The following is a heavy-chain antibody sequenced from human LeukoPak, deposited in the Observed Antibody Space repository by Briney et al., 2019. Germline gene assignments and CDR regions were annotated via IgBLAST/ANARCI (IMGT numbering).Heavy chain of an antibody. V-gene: IGHV4-59*01. D-gene: IGHD3-10*01. Sequence: SETLSLTCAVYGGSFSSYYWSWIRQPPGKGLEWIGYIYYSGSTNYNPSLKSRVTISVDASKNQFSLKLSSVTAADTAVYYCARERTSYGSGSYSFDYWGQGTLVTVSS. CDR1: GGSFSSYY. CDR3: ARERTSYGSGSYSFDY. CDR2: IYYSGST. J-gene: IGHJ4*02.